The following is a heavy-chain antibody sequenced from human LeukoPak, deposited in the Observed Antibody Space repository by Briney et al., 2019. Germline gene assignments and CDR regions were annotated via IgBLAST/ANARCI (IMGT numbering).Heavy chain of an antibody. Sequence: PGGSLRLSCAASGFTFRNYAISWVRQAPGKGLEWVSSISDNGLSTSYARSVKGRFTISRDDAKNTVYLQMNSLRAEDTAFYYCARNLTGYHQRLDYWGQGILVTVSS. CDR3: ARNLTGYHQRLDY. CDR2: ISDNGLST. J-gene: IGHJ4*02. CDR1: GFTFRNYA. D-gene: IGHD3-9*01. V-gene: IGHV3-23*01.